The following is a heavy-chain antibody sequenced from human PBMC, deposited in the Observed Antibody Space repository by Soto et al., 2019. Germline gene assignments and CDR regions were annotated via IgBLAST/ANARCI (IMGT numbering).Heavy chain of an antibody. CDR3: ARDYSMIVVVPGY. CDR2: ISGSGGST. D-gene: IGHD3-22*01. J-gene: IGHJ4*02. Sequence: GGSLRLSCAGSGFTFSSYAMSWVRQAPGKGLEWVSAISGSGGSTYYADSVKGRFTISRDNSNNTLYLQMNSLRAEDTAVYYCARDYSMIVVVPGYWGQGTLVTVSS. V-gene: IGHV3-23*01. CDR1: GFTFSSYA.